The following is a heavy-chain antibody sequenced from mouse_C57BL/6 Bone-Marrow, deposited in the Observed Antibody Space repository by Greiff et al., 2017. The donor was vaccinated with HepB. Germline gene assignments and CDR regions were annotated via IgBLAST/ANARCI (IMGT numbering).Heavy chain of an antibody. V-gene: IGHV7-3*01. J-gene: IGHJ3*01. CDR1: GFTFTDYY. CDR3: AAHGYYRAWFAY. Sequence: EVKVVESGGGLVQPGGSLSLSCAASGFTFTDYYMSWVRQPPGKALEWLGFIRNKANGYTTEYSASVKGRFTISRDNSQSILYLQMNALRAEDSATYYCAAHGYYRAWFAYWGQGTLVTVSA. CDR2: IRNKANGYTT. D-gene: IGHD2-3*01.